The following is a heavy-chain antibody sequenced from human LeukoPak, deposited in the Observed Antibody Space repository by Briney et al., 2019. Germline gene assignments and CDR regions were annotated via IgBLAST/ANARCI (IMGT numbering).Heavy chain of an antibody. CDR1: GFTFDDYG. D-gene: IGHD3-10*01. CDR3: ARDWDYYGSGSYYTGFDY. Sequence: GGSLRLSCAASGFTFDDYGMSWVLQAPGKGLEWVRGINWNGGSTGYADSVKGRFTICRDNGKNSLYLQMNSLRAEDTALYYCARDWDYYGSGSYYTGFDYWGQGTLVTVSS. J-gene: IGHJ4*02. V-gene: IGHV3-20*04. CDR2: INWNGGST.